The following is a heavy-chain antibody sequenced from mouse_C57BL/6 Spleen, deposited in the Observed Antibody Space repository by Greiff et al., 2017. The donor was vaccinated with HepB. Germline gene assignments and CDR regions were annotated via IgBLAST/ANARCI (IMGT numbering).Heavy chain of an antibody. J-gene: IGHJ2*01. Sequence: VQLQQSGPELVKPGASVKISCKASGYSFTDYNMHWVKQSRGKSLEWIGVINPNYGTTSYNQKFKDKATLTVDKSSSTAYMELNSLTSEDSAVYYVARGASTTLVFDYWGQGTTLTVSS. D-gene: IGHD1-1*01. CDR3: ARGASTTLVFDY. CDR1: GYSFTDYN. V-gene: IGHV1-39*01. CDR2: INPNYGTT.